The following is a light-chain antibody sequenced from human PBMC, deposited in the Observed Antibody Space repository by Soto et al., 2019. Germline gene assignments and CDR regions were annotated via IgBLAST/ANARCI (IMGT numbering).Light chain of an antibody. CDR1: QSISSY. V-gene: IGKV1-39*01. Sequence: DIQMTQSPSSLSASVGDRVTITCRASQSISSYLNWYQQKPGKAPKLLIYAASSLQSGVPSRFSGSGSGTDFTLTISSLQPDDFATYYCQQYNSYSVFGQGTKVDIK. J-gene: IGKJ1*01. CDR3: QQYNSYSV. CDR2: AAS.